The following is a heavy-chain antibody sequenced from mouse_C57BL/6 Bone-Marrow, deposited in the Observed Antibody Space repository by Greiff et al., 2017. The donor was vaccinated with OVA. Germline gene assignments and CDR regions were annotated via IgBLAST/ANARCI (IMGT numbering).Heavy chain of an antibody. CDR2: ISDGGSYT. V-gene: IGHV5-4*03. Sequence: EVKVVESGGGLVKPGGSLKLSCAASGFTFSSYAMSWVRQTPEKRLEWVATISDGGSYTYYPDNVKGRFPISRDNAKNNLYLQMSHLKSEDTAMLNCAENSTYYSNCAWFAYWGQGTLVTVSA. CDR3: AENSTYYSNCAWFAY. J-gene: IGHJ3*01. CDR1: GFTFSSYA. D-gene: IGHD2-5*01.